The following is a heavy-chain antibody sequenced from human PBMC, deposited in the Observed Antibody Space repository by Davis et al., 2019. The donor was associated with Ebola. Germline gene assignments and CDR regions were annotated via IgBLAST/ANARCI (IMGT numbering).Heavy chain of an antibody. Sequence: PSETLSLTCAVYGGSFSDYYWTWIRQPPGKGLEWIGEINHSGSAGYHPSLKSRVTMSVDTSKNQFSLKMTSVTAADTAVYYCARGRLQLWVDDVFDIWGQGIMVTVSS. J-gene: IGHJ3*02. CDR2: INHSGSA. CDR3: ARGRLQLWVDDVFDI. D-gene: IGHD5-18*01. CDR1: GGSFSDYY. V-gene: IGHV4-34*01.